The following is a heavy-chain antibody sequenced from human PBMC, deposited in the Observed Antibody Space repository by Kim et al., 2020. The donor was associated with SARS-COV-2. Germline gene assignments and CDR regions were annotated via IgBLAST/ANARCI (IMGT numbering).Heavy chain of an antibody. J-gene: IGHJ6*01. CDR1: GFTFSSYG. CDR3: AKEKPDVLRYFDWLSLDV. Sequence: GGSLRLSCAASGFTFSSYGMHWVRQAPGKGLEWVAVISYDGSNKYYADSVKGRFTISRDNSKNTLYLQMNSLRAEDTAVYYCAKEKPDVLRYFDWLSLDV. V-gene: IGHV3-30*18. CDR2: ISYDGSNK. D-gene: IGHD3-9*01.